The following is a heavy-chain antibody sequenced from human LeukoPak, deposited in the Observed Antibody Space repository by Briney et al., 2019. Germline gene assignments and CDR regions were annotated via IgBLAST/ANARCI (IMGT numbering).Heavy chain of an antibody. CDR3: ARYPRYCSGGSCKSHWFDP. CDR1: GGSFSGYY. J-gene: IGHJ5*02. Sequence: PSETLSLTCAVHGGSFSGYYWSWIRQPPGKGLEWIGEINHSGSTNCNPSLKSRVTISVDTSKNQFSLKLSSVTAADTAVYYCARYPRYCSGGSCKSHWFDPWGQGTLVTVSS. V-gene: IGHV4-34*01. CDR2: INHSGST. D-gene: IGHD2-15*01.